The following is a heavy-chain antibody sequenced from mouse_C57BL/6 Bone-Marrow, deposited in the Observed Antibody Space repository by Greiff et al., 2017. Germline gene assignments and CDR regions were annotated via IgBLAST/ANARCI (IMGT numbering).Heavy chain of an antibody. V-gene: IGHV1-55*01. CDR3: ASYYGISHYYFDY. J-gene: IGHJ2*01. Sequence: QVQLQQPGAELVKPGASVKMSCTASGYTFTSYWITWVKQRPGQGLEWIGDIYPGSGSTNYNEKFKSKATLTVDTSSSTAYMQLSSLTSEDSAVYYGASYYGISHYYFDYWGQGTTLTVSS. CDR1: GYTFTSYW. D-gene: IGHD1-1*01. CDR2: IYPGSGST.